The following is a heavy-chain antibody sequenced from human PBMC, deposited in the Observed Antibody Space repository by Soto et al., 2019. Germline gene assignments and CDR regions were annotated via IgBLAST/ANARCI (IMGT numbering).Heavy chain of an antibody. J-gene: IGHJ4*02. CDR3: AGGPKAWFEYYFDY. CDR1: GGSISSSSYY. CDR2: IYYSGST. V-gene: IGHV4-39*01. D-gene: IGHD3-10*01. Sequence: SETLSLTCTVSGGSISSSSYYWGWIRQPPGKGLEWIGSIYYSGSTYYNPSLKSRVTISVDTSKNQFSLKLSSVTAADTAVYYCAGGPKAWFEYYFDYWGQGTLVTVSS.